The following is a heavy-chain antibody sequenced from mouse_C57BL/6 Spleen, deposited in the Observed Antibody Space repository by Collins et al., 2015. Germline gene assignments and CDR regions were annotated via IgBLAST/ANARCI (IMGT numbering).Heavy chain of an antibody. CDR1: TTYG. Sequence: TTYGMSWVKQAPGKGLKWMGWINTYSGVPTYADDFKGRFAFSLETSASTAYLQINNLKNEDTATYFCARQLRLHYFDYWGQGTTLTVSS. CDR2: INTYSGVP. J-gene: IGHJ2*01. V-gene: IGHV9-3*01. D-gene: IGHD3-2*02. CDR3: ARQLRLHYFDY.